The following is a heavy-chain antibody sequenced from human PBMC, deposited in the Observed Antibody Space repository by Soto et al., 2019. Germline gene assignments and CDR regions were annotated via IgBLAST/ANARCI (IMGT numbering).Heavy chain of an antibody. V-gene: IGHV3-7*01. CDR1: GFTFDSYW. CDR2: IKQDGSEK. Sequence: EVQVVESGGGLVQPGGSLRLSCAASGFTFDSYWMTWVRQAPGKGLEWVANIKQDGSEKYYVDSVKGRFTISRDNAKNSLFLQMNSLRAEDTAVYYYARDMDVWGKGTTVTVYS. CDR3: ARDMDV. J-gene: IGHJ6*03.